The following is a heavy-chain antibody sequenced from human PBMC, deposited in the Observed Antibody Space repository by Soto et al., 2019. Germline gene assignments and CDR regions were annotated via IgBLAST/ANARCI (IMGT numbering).Heavy chain of an antibody. V-gene: IGHV4-31*03. CDR2: IYNSGVT. J-gene: IGHJ6*02. D-gene: IGHD3-10*01. Sequence: LSLTCTVSGASISSGNFYWTWIRQHPGKGLEWIGYIYNSGVTYYNPSLKSRVAISVDTSKNQFSLNLNSVTAADTAIYYCAKNRVLGESHGIDVWGQGTTVTVSS. CDR3: AKNRVLGESHGIDV. CDR1: GASISSGNFY.